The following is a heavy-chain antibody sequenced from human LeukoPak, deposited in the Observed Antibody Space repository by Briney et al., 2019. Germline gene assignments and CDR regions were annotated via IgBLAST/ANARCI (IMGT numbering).Heavy chain of an antibody. J-gene: IGHJ6*02. D-gene: IGHD2-21*02. V-gene: IGHV1-69*04. Sequence: SVKVSCKASGGTFSSYAISWVRQAPGQGLEWMGRIIPIFGIANYAQKFQGRVTITADKSTSTAYMELSSLRSEDTAVYYCAREGFIVVVTAIEERYYYYGMDVWGQGTTVTVSS. CDR3: AREGFIVVVTAIEERYYYYGMDV. CDR1: GGTFSSYA. CDR2: IIPIFGIA.